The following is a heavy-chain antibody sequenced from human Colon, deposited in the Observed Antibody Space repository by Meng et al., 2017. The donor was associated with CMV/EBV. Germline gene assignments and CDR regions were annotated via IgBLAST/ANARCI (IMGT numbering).Heavy chain of an antibody. J-gene: IGHJ4*02. Sequence: SCAASGFTVSSNYMSWVRQAPGKGLEWVSVIYSGGSTYYADSVKGRFTISRDNSKNTLYLQMNSLRAEDTAVYYCARDGRGWGLDYWGQGTLVTVSS. D-gene: IGHD6-19*01. CDR3: ARDGRGWGLDY. CDR1: GFTVSSNY. CDR2: IYSGGST. V-gene: IGHV3-53*01.